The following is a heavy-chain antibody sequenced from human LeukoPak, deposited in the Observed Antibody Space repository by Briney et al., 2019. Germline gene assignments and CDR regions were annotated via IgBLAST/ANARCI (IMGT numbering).Heavy chain of an antibody. Sequence: PGGSLRLSSAASGFTFSSYAMSWVRQAPGKGLEWVSAISGSGGSTYYADSVKGRFTISRDNSKNTLYLQMNSLRAEDTAVYYCALVPAAIREYYFDYWGEGTLVTVSS. J-gene: IGHJ4*02. D-gene: IGHD2-2*02. CDR3: ALVPAAIREYYFDY. CDR1: GFTFSSYA. V-gene: IGHV3-23*01. CDR2: ISGSGGST.